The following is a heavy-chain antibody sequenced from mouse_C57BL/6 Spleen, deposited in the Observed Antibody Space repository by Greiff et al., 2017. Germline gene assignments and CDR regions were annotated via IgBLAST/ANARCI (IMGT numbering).Heavy chain of an antibody. J-gene: IGHJ2*01. CDR1: GYAFSSSW. D-gene: IGHD2-13*01. CDR3: ARGEGLDY. Sequence: QVQLQQSGPELVKPGASVKISCKASGYAFSSSWMNWVKQRPGKGLEWIGRIYPGDGDTNYNGKFKGKATLTADKSSSTACMQLGSPASEDSAVCDCARGEGLDYWGQGTTLTVSS. V-gene: IGHV1-82*01. CDR2: IYPGDGDT.